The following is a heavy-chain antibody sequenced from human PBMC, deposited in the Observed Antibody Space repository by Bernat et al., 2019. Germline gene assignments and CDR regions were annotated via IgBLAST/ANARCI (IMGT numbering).Heavy chain of an antibody. V-gene: IGHV3-33*01. D-gene: IGHD4-17*01. Sequence: QVQLVESGGGVVQPGRSLRLSCAASGFTFSSYGMHWVRQAPGKGLEWVAVIWYDGSNKYYADSVKGRFTISRDNSKNTLYLQMNSLRAEDTAVYYCARDGNVYGDPGGMDVWGQGTTVTVSS. J-gene: IGHJ6*02. CDR2: IWYDGSNK. CDR3: ARDGNVYGDPGGMDV. CDR1: GFTFSSYG.